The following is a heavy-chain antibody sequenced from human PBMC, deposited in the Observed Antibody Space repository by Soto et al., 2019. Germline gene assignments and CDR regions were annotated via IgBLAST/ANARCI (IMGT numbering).Heavy chain of an antibody. Sequence: GGSLRLSCAASGFTFSSYAMSWVRQAPGKGLEWVSAISGSGGSTYYADSVKGRFTISRDNSKNTLYLQMNSLRAEDTAVYYCAKATQHIVVVTTVESWGQGTLVTVSS. J-gene: IGHJ4*02. D-gene: IGHD2-21*02. CDR3: AKATQHIVVVTTVES. CDR2: ISGSGGST. V-gene: IGHV3-23*01. CDR1: GFTFSSYA.